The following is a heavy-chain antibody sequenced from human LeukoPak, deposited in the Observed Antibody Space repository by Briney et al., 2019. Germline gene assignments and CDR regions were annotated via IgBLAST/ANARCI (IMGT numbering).Heavy chain of an antibody. CDR3: ARDATTAVGWVYMDV. V-gene: IGHV3-48*03. J-gene: IGHJ6*03. CDR2: ISSSGSTI. D-gene: IGHD6-13*01. Sequence: GGSLRLSCAASEFIFSGYEMNWVRQAPGKGLEWVSYISSSGSTIYYADSVKGRFTISRDNAKKSLYLQMNSLRVDDTALYYCARDATTAVGWVYMDVWGKGTTVTISS. CDR1: EFIFSGYE.